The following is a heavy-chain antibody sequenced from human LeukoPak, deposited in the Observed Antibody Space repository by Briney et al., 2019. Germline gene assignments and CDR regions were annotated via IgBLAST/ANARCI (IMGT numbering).Heavy chain of an antibody. D-gene: IGHD6-6*01. V-gene: IGHV3-21*01. CDR3: ARDRPSYSSSSGYDY. J-gene: IGHJ4*02. CDR2: ISSSSSYI. Sequence: GGSLRLSCAASGFTFSSYSMNWVRQAPGKGLEWVSSISSSSSYIYYADSVKGRFTISRDNAKNSLYLQMNSLRAEDTAVYYCARDRPSYSSSSGYDYWDQGTLVTVSS. CDR1: GFTFSSYS.